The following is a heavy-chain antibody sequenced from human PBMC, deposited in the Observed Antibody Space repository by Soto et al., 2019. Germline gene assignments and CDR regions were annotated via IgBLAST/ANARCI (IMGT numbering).Heavy chain of an antibody. J-gene: IGHJ6*03. V-gene: IGHV1-8*01. Sequence: ASVKVSCKASGYTFTSYDTNWVRQATGQGLEWMGWMNPNSGNTGYAQKFQGRVTMTRNTSISTAYMELSSLRSEDTAVYYCARGRCTNGVCYAPGGYYYYMDVWGKGTTVTVS. CDR3: ARGRCTNGVCYAPGGYYYYMDV. CDR2: MNPNSGNT. CDR1: GYTFTSYD. D-gene: IGHD2-8*01.